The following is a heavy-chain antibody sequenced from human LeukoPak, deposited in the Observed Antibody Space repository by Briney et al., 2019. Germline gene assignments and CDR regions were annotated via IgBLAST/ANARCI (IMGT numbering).Heavy chain of an antibody. CDR2: IYYSGST. J-gene: IGHJ5*02. CDR3: ARTVVSVVVVVAATDSWFDP. Sequence: PSETLSLTCTVSGGSISSYYWNWIRQPPGKGLEWIGYIYYSGSTNYNPSLKSRVTISVDTSKNQFSLKLSSVTAADTAVYYCARTVVSVVVVVAATDSWFDPWGQGTLVTVSS. CDR1: GGSISSYY. V-gene: IGHV4-59*01. D-gene: IGHD2-15*01.